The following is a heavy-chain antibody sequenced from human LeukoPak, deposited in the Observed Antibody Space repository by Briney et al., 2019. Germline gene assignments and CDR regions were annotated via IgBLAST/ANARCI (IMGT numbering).Heavy chain of an antibody. CDR1: GFTFSSYA. Sequence: GGSLRLSCAASGFTFSSYAMSWVRQAPGKGLEWVSAISGSGGSTYYADSVKGRFTISRENAKNSLYLQMNSLRAGDTAIYYCARAGGYGGKGGWFDRWGQGILVTVSS. D-gene: IGHD4-23*01. CDR2: ISGSGGST. V-gene: IGHV3-23*01. J-gene: IGHJ5*02. CDR3: ARAGGYGGKGGWFDR.